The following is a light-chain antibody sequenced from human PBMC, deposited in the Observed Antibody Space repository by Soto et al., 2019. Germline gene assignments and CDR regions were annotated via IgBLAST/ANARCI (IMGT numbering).Light chain of an antibody. J-gene: IGKJ1*01. CDR2: AAS. Sequence: EIVLTQSPATLSLSPGERATLSCRASQSVSSYLAWYKQKPGQAPRLLIYAASNRATGIPDRFSGSGSGTDFTLTISRLEPEDFAVYYCQQSGSSPPTFGQGAKVDIK. CDR3: QQSGSSPPT. CDR1: QSVSSY. V-gene: IGKV3-11*01.